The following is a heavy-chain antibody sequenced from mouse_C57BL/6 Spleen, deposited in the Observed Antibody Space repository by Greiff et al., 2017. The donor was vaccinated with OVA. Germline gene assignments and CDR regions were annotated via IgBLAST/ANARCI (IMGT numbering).Heavy chain of an antibody. CDR3: TKTAQATRFAY. J-gene: IGHJ3*01. Sequence: VQLQQSGAELARPGASVKLSCKASGYTFTSYGISWVKQRTGQGLEWIGEIYPRSGNTYYYEKFKGKATLTADKSSSTAYMELRSLTSEDSAVYFCTKTAQATRFAYWGQGTLVTVSA. CDR1: GYTFTSYG. CDR2: IYPRSGNT. D-gene: IGHD3-2*02. V-gene: IGHV1-81*01.